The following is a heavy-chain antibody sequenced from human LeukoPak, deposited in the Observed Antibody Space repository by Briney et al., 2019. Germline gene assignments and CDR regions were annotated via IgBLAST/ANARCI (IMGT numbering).Heavy chain of an antibody. CDR2: IWYDGSNK. CDR1: GFTFSSYG. V-gene: IGHV3-33*01. CDR3: ARDILWFGELLSEVAFDY. J-gene: IGHJ4*02. Sequence: GGSLRLSCAASGFTFSSYGMHWVRQAPGKGLEWVAVIWYDGSNKYYADSVKGRFTISRDNSKNTLYLQMNSLRAEDTAVYYCARDILWFGELLSEVAFDYWGQGTLVTVSS. D-gene: IGHD3-10*01.